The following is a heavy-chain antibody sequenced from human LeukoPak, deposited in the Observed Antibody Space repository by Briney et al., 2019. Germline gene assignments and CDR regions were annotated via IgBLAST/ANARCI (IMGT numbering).Heavy chain of an antibody. J-gene: IGHJ4*02. D-gene: IGHD3-10*01. V-gene: IGHV4-39*07. CDR3: AGEYYHGSGSYDY. Sequence: SETLSLTCTVSGGSISSSSYYWGWIRQPPGKGLEWIGSIYYSGSTYYNPSLKSRVTISVDTSKNQFSLKLSSVTAADTAVYYCAGEYYHGSGSYDYWGQGTLVTVSS. CDR2: IYYSGST. CDR1: GGSISSSSYY.